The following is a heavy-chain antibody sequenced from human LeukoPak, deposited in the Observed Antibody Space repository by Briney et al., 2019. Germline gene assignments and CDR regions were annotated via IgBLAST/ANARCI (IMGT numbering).Heavy chain of an antibody. CDR2: INHSGST. CDR1: GGSFSGYY. Sequence: SETLSLTCAVYGGSFSGYYWSWIRQPPGKGLEWIGEINHSGSTNYNPSLKSRVTISVDTSKNQFSLKLSSVTAADTAVYYCARRVPSKAVDRYYYYMDVWGKGTTVTVSS. D-gene: IGHD3-10*01. J-gene: IGHJ6*03. CDR3: ARRVPSKAVDRYYYYMDV. V-gene: IGHV4-34*01.